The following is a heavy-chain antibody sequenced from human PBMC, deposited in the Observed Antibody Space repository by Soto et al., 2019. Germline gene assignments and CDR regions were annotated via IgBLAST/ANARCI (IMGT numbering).Heavy chain of an antibody. Sequence: PSETLSLTCTVSGGSISSYYWSWIRQPPGKGLEWIGYIYYSGSTNYNPSLKSRVTISVDTSKNQFSLKLSSVTAADTAVYYCARGTTVTSYYYYYYMDVWGKGTTVTVSS. CDR1: GGSISSYY. CDR3: ARGTTVTSYYYYYYMDV. V-gene: IGHV4-59*08. CDR2: IYYSGST. J-gene: IGHJ6*03. D-gene: IGHD4-17*01.